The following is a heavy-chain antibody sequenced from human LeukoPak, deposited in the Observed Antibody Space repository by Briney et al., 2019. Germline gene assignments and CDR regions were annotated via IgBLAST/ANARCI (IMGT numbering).Heavy chain of an antibody. D-gene: IGHD3-10*01. CDR2: IIPIFGTA. J-gene: IGHJ4*02. Sequence: ASVKVSCKASGGTFSRYAISWVRQAPGQGLEWMGGIIPIFGTANYVRKFQGRVTITADESTSTVYMELSSLRSEDTAVYYCARGSNYYGSGTYGGFEYWGQGTLVTVSS. CDR1: GGTFSRYA. CDR3: ARGSNYYGSGTYGGFEY. V-gene: IGHV1-69*13.